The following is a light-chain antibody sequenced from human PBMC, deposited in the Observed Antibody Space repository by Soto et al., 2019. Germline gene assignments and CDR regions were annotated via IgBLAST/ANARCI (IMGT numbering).Light chain of an antibody. CDR3: QQRYSTPPYT. V-gene: IGKV1-39*01. J-gene: IGKJ2*01. Sequence: DIQMTQSPSSLSASVGDRVTITCRASQSISSYLNWYQQKPGKAPKLLIYAASSLQSGVPSRFSGSGSGTDFTRAISRLQPEDFATYYCQQRYSTPPYTFGQGTKLEIK. CDR1: QSISSY. CDR2: AAS.